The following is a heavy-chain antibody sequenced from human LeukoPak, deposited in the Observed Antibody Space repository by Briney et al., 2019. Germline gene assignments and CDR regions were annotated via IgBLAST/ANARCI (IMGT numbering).Heavy chain of an antibody. CDR1: GFTFSNAW. CDR2: IKSKSDGGIT. CDR3: TTGDPWDHWFL. D-gene: IGHD3-10*01. V-gene: IGHV3-15*01. J-gene: IGHJ3*01. Sequence: AGGSLRLSCAASGFTFSNAWMSWVRQAPGKGLEWVGRIKSKSDGGITDYGAPVKGRFTISRDDSKNTLYLQMNSLKTEDTAVYYCTTGDPWDHWFLWGQGTMVTVSS.